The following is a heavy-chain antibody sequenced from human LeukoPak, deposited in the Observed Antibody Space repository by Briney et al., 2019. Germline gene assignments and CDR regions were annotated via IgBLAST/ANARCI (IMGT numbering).Heavy chain of an antibody. CDR3: AKGTRRELPLPVDY. Sequence: GGSLRLSCAASGFTFSSYGMHWVRQAPGKGLEWVSGISWNSGSIGYADSVKGRFTISRDNAKNSLYLQMNSLRAEDTALYYCAKGTRRELPLPVDYWGQGTLVTVSS. CDR2: ISWNSGSI. D-gene: IGHD1-26*01. CDR1: GFTFSSYG. V-gene: IGHV3-9*01. J-gene: IGHJ4*02.